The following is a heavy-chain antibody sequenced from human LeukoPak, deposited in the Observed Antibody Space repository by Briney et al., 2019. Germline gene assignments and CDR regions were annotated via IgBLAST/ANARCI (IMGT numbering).Heavy chain of an antibody. CDR1: GYTFTSYD. CDR3: ASEAFCAGGSCYLHRVAS. J-gene: IGHJ4*02. CDR2: MNPNSGNT. D-gene: IGHD2-15*01. V-gene: IGHV1-8*01. Sequence: ASVKVSCKASGYTFTSYDINWVRQATGQGLEWMGWMNPNSGNTGYAQKFQGRVTMTRNTSISTAYMELSSLRSEDTAVYYCASEAFCAGGSCYLHRVASWGPGTLVTVSS.